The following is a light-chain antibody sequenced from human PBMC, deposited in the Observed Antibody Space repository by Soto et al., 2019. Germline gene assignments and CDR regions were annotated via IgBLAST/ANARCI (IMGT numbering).Light chain of an antibody. J-gene: IGLJ2*01. CDR1: SSDGGGYNY. CDR2: DVS. CDR3: SSYTSSSSVV. V-gene: IGLV2-14*01. Sequence: QSALTQPASLSGSPGQSSTISCTGTSSDGGGYNYVSWYQQHPGKAPKLMIYDVSNRPSGVSNRFSGSKSGNTASLTISGLQAEDEADYYCSSYTSSSSVVFGGGTKLTVL.